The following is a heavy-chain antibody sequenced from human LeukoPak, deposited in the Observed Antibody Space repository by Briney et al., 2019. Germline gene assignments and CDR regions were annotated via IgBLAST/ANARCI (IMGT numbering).Heavy chain of an antibody. D-gene: IGHD1-20*01. CDR1: GFTFSSYS. V-gene: IGHV3-7*04. CDR2: IKEDGNEK. Sequence: GGSLRLSCAASGFTFSSYSMNWVRQAPGKGLEWVANIKEDGNEKYYVDSVKGRFTISRDNAKNSLYLQMNSLRAEDTAVYYCARGRYNWIQYAFDIWGQGTMVTVSS. J-gene: IGHJ3*02. CDR3: ARGRYNWIQYAFDI.